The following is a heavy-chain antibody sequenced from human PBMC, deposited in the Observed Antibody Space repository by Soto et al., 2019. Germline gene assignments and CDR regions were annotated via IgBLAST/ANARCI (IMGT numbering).Heavy chain of an antibody. CDR1: GFTFSDYY. Sequence: GGSLRLSCAASGFTFSDYYMSWIRQAPGKGLEWVSYISGSGSIIYYADSVKGRFTISRDNAKNSLYLQMNSLRAEDTAVYYCARQLYQQHCYVDVWGKGTTVTVSS. CDR3: ARQLYQQHCYVDV. D-gene: IGHD2-2*01. J-gene: IGHJ6*03. V-gene: IGHV3-11*01. CDR2: ISGSGSII.